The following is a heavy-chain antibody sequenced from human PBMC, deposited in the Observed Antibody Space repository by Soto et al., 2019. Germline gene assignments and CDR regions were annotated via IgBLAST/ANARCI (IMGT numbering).Heavy chain of an antibody. V-gene: IGHV3-74*01. J-gene: IGHJ4*02. Sequence: PGGSLSLSCAASGFTLSNYWMHWARQAPGKGLVWVSRISSNSGSINYADSVKGRFTISRDNSKNTLYLQMNSLRAEDTAVYYCAHFDWFIDYWGQGTLVTVSS. CDR2: ISSNSGSI. D-gene: IGHD3-9*01. CDR3: AHFDWFIDY. CDR1: GFTLSNYW.